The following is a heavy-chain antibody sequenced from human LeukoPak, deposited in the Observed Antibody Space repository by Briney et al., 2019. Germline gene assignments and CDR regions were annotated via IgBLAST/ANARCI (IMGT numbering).Heavy chain of an antibody. D-gene: IGHD1-14*01. J-gene: IGHJ6*02. Sequence: SGGSLRLSCAASGLTVSRNYMGWVRQAPGKGLEWVSVFYSDGSIYVADSVKGRFTISKDTSKNTVYLQMNSLRVEDTAVYYCAREALTNSRLPYGMDVWGRGTTVTVSS. CDR3: AREALTNSRLPYGMDV. CDR1: GLTVSRNY. CDR2: FYSDGSI. V-gene: IGHV3-53*01.